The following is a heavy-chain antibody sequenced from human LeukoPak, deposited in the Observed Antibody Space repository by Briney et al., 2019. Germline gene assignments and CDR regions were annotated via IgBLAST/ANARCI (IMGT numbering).Heavy chain of an antibody. CDR1: GFTFSSYA. CDR3: TTDGQGVDSWNY. V-gene: IGHV3-15*01. J-gene: IGHJ4*02. CDR2: IKSKTDGGTT. Sequence: GGSLRLSCAASGFTFSSYAMSWVRQAPGKGLEWVGRIKSKTDGGTTDYAAPVKGRFTISRDDSKNTMYLQMNSLKTEDTAVYYCTTDGQGVDSWNYWGQGTLVTVSS. D-gene: IGHD2-8*01.